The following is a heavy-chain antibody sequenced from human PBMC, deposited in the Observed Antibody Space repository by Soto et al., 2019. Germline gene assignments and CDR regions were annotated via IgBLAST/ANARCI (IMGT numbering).Heavy chain of an antibody. CDR3: AREGALLFGGNPDYYDDLAV. D-gene: IGHD2-15*01. V-gene: IGHV4-34*01. CDR2: INYRGST. CDR1: GGSFSGYY. Sequence: SETLSLTCAVYGGSFSGYYWSWIRQPPGKGLEWSGEINYRGSTNYNPSLKSRVIISIDTSENQFSLTLSSVTAADTAVYYCAREGALLFGGNPDYYDDLAVRGQGTTVT. J-gene: IGHJ6*02.